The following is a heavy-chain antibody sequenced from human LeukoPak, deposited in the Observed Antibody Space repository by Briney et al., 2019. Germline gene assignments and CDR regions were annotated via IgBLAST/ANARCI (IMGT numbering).Heavy chain of an antibody. CDR2: ISYGGSNK. CDR1: GFTFSSYG. V-gene: IGHV3-30*18. CDR3: AKVEDYGDYGDY. D-gene: IGHD4-17*01. Sequence: GGSLRLSCAASGFTFSSYGMHWVRQAPGKGLEWVAVISYGGSNKYYADSVKGRFTISRDNSKNTLYLQMNSLRAEDTAVYYCAKVEDYGDYGDYWGQGTLVTVSS. J-gene: IGHJ4*02.